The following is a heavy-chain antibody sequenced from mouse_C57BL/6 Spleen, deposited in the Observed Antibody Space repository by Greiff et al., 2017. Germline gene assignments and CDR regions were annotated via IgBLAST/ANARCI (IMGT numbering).Heavy chain of an antibody. D-gene: IGHD2-3*01. CDR2: IDPETGGT. V-gene: IGHV1-15*01. J-gene: IGHJ4*01. CDR1: GYTFTDYE. CDR3: ARGGLLRHAMDY. Sequence: QVQLQQPGAELVRPGASVTLSCKASGYTFTDYEMHWVKQTPVHGLEWIGAIDPETGGTAYNQKFKGKAILTADKSSSTAYMELRSLTSEDSAVYYCARGGLLRHAMDYWGQGTSVTVSS.